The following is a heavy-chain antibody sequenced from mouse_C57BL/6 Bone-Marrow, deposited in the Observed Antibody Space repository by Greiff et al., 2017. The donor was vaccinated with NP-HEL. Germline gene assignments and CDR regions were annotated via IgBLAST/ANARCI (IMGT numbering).Heavy chain of an antibody. CDR2: IDPENGDT. J-gene: IGHJ2*01. V-gene: IGHV14-4*01. D-gene: IGHD3-1*01. CDR3: TQLFDY. CDR1: GFNIKDDY. Sequence: EVQGVESGAELVRPGASVKLSCTASGFNIKDDYMHWVKQRPEQGLEWIGWIDPENGDTEYASKFQGKGTITADTSSNTAYLQLSSLTSKDTAVYYCTQLFDYWGQGTTLTVSS.